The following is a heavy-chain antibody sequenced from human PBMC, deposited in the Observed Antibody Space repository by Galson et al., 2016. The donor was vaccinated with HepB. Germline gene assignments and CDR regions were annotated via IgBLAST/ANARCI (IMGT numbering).Heavy chain of an antibody. D-gene: IGHD6-19*01. V-gene: IGHV4-59*01. J-gene: IGHJ3*02. CDR1: GGSISSYY. CDR3: ARDPSGSDAFDI. Sequence: SETLSLTCTVSGGSISSYYWSWIRQSPGKGLEWIGYIYYSGSTEYNPSLRSRVTISIDTSKNQFSLNLRSVTAADTAVYYCARDPSGSDAFDIWGQGTMVTVSS. CDR2: IYYSGST.